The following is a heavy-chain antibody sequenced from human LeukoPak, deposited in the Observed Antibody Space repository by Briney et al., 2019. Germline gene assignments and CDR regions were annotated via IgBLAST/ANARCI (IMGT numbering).Heavy chain of an antibody. D-gene: IGHD2-2*01. CDR3: ARERARVGYCSSTSCYFDY. CDR1: GGTFSSYA. V-gene: IGHV1-69*13. CDR2: IIPIFGTA. J-gene: IGHJ4*02. Sequence: ASVKVSCKASGGTFSSYAISWVRQAPGQGLVWMGGIIPIFGTANYAQKFQGRVTITADESRSTAYMELSSLRSEDTAVYYCARERARVGYCSSTSCYFDYWGQGTLVTVSS.